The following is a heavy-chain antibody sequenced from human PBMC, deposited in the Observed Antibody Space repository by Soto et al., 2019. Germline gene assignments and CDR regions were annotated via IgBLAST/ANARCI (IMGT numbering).Heavy chain of an antibody. Sequence: PGGSLRLSCAASGFTLSVYWMNWVRQAPGKGLEWVANIKQDGSERNYVDSVKGRFTISRDNAKNSLYLQMNSLRAEDTAVYYCVGSKGSYYFDYWGQGTLVTVSS. CDR1: GFTLSVYW. CDR2: IKQDGSER. V-gene: IGHV3-7*01. CDR3: VGSKGSYYFDY. J-gene: IGHJ4*02. D-gene: IGHD2-15*01.